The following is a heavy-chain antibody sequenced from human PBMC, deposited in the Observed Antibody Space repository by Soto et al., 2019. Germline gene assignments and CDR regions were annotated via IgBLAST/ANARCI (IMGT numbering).Heavy chain of an antibody. V-gene: IGHV1-45*02. Sequence: QMQLVQSGAEVKKTGSSVTVSCKALGNTFTYRYLPWVRQAPGQALEWMGWITPFSGDVHYAQKFQARVTITRDRSINTAYMQMSSLRSEDTAMYFCAGGGAGSGPFTWELPDHWGQGTLVTVSS. CDR1: GNTFTYRY. J-gene: IGHJ4*02. CDR2: ITPFSGDV. CDR3: AGGGAGSGPFTWELPDH. D-gene: IGHD1-26*01.